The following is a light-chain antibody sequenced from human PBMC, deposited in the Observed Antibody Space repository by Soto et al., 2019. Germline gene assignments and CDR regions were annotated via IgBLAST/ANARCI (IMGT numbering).Light chain of an antibody. Sequence: DIQMTQSPSSLSASVGDRVTITCQASQDISTYLNWYQQKPGKAPKLLIYDASNLETGVPSRFSGSGSGTDFTFTISSLQPEYIATYYCQHFEDFPRAIIFGQGTRLEIK. CDR1: QDISTY. CDR2: DAS. CDR3: QHFEDFPRAII. V-gene: IGKV1-33*01. J-gene: IGKJ5*01.